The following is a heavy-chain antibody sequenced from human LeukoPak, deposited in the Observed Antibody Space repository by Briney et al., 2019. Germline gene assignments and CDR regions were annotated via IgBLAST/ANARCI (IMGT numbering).Heavy chain of an antibody. Sequence: GGSLRLSCAASGFIFTNYGMHWVRQAPGKGLEWVAFIRYDGSNKYYADSVKGRFTISRDNSKNTLYLQMNSLRPEDTAIYCCAKPCDWNDIYGMDVWGQGTTVTVSS. J-gene: IGHJ6*02. CDR1: GFIFTNYG. CDR3: AKPCDWNDIYGMDV. V-gene: IGHV3-30*02. D-gene: IGHD1-1*01. CDR2: IRYDGSNK.